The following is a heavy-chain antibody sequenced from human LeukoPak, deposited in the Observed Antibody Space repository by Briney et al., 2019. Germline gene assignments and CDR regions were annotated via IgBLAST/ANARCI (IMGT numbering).Heavy chain of an antibody. V-gene: IGHV3-23*01. Sequence: GGSLRLSRAASGFTFSSYAMSWVRQAPGKGLEWVSGISGSGSSTYYADSVKGRFTISRDNSKNTLYLQMNSLRAEDTAVYYCAKSDDSSGYYYGIVYWGQGTLVTVSS. CDR1: GFTFSSYA. CDR3: AKSDDSSGYYYGIVY. J-gene: IGHJ4*02. D-gene: IGHD3-22*01. CDR2: ISGSGSST.